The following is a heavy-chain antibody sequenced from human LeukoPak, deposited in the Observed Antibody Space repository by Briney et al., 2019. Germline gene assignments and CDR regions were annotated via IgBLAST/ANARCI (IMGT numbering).Heavy chain of an antibody. CDR1: GGSISSSNW. Sequence: SGTLSLTCAVSGGSISSSNWWSWVRPPPGKGLEWIGEIYHSGSTNYNPSLKSRVTISVDTSKNQFSLKLSSVTAADTAVYYCARAPYRSKRPNYYDSSGYHAFDIWGQGTMVTVSS. J-gene: IGHJ3*02. V-gene: IGHV4-4*02. CDR2: IYHSGST. D-gene: IGHD3-22*01. CDR3: ARAPYRSKRPNYYDSSGYHAFDI.